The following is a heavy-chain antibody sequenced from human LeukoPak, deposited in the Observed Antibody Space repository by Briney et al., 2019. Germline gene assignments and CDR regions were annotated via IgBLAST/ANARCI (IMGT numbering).Heavy chain of an antibody. CDR2: ISGSGGST. Sequence: PGGSLRLSCAASGFTFGTYAMTWVRQAPGKGLEWVSVISGSGGSTNYADSVKGRFIISRDNSRNTLFLQMNSLRAEDTAVYYCAKDRGRGVRVFDYWGQGTLVTVSS. D-gene: IGHD2-15*01. CDR3: AKDRGRGVRVFDY. J-gene: IGHJ4*02. V-gene: IGHV3-23*01. CDR1: GFTFGTYA.